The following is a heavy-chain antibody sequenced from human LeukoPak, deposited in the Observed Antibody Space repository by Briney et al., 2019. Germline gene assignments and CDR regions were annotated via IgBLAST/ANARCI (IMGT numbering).Heavy chain of an antibody. CDR2: IYYSGST. D-gene: IGHD1-26*01. Sequence: SETLSLTCTVSGGSISSGGYYWSWIRQHPGKGLKWIGYIYYSGSTYYNPSLKSRVTISVDTSKNQFSLKLSSVTAADTAVYYCARGLQWEPPPDDAFDIWGQGTMVTVSS. CDR1: GGSISSGGYY. J-gene: IGHJ3*02. V-gene: IGHV4-31*03. CDR3: ARGLQWEPPPDDAFDI.